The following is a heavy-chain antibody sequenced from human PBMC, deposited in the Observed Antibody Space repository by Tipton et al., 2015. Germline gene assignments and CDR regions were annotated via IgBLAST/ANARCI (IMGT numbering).Heavy chain of an antibody. V-gene: IGHV3-33*01. Sequence: SLRLSCAASGFIFSYYDIHWVRQAPGKGLEWVAAIWNDGTLQYYADSVKGRFTISRDTSKNTVDLHMNSLRVEDTAVYFCTRVGYRDSSGPFDYWGQGTLVTVSS. CDR2: IWNDGTLQ. J-gene: IGHJ4*02. CDR3: TRVGYRDSSGPFDY. CDR1: GFIFSYYD. D-gene: IGHD3-22*01.